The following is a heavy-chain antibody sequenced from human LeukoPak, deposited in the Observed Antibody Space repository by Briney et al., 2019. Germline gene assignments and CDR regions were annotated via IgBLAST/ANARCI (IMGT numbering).Heavy chain of an antibody. CDR2: ISYDGSNK. D-gene: IGHD6-6*01. CDR1: GFTFSSYA. CDR3: ARDAGLVDAFDI. Sequence: QSGGSLRLSCAASGFTFSSYAMHWVRQAPGKGLEWVAVISYDGSNKYYADSVKGRFTISRDNSKNTLYLQMNSLRAEDTAVYYCARDAGLVDAFDIWGQGTMVTVSS. J-gene: IGHJ3*02. V-gene: IGHV3-30*14.